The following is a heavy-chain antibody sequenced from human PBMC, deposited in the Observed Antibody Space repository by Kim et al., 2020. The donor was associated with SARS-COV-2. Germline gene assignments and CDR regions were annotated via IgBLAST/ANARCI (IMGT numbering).Heavy chain of an antibody. CDR2: STR. Sequence: STRYYADSVKGRLTVDRDNAKNSMYQQMNSLRAEGTAIYFCTRENFWYFDLWGRGTLVTVSS. J-gene: IGHJ2*01. V-gene: IGHV3-48*03. CDR3: TRENFWYFDL. D-gene: IGHD1-7*01.